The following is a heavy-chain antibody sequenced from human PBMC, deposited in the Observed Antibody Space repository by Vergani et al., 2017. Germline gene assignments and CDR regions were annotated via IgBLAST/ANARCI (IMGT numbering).Heavy chain of an antibody. CDR2: TRPHEDGA. J-gene: IGHJ5*02. V-gene: IGHV3-30*02. D-gene: IGHD3-22*01. CDR1: GLTLSSYG. Sequence: QVQLVESGGGVVQPGGSMRLSCSASGLTLSSYGVHWVRQAPGRGLESVTFTRPHEDGAFYSASVRGRFTVSRDNSKNTLYLEMNRLNVDDTAIYYCGTTQVTVVGTWWFYPWCQGTPVTVSS. CDR3: GTTQVTVVGTWWFYP.